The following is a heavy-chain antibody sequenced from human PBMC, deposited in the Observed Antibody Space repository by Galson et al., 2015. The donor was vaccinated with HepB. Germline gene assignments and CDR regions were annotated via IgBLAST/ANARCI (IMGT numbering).Heavy chain of an antibody. Sequence: SLRLSCAASGFTFSDYYMSWVRRAPGKGLEWVSGISETDDTTYYADSVKGRFTISRDNSKNMLYLQMNSLTAEGTAVYYCAKTSGQSLVIVIIPLYYFDSWGQGTLVAVSS. CDR1: GFTFSDYY. CDR2: ISETDDTT. V-gene: IGHV3-23*01. D-gene: IGHD3-22*01. J-gene: IGHJ4*02. CDR3: AKTSGQSLVIVIIPLYYFDS.